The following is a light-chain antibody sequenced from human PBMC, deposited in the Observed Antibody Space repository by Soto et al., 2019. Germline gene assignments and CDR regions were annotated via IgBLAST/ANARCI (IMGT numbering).Light chain of an antibody. J-gene: IGKJ2*01. CDR3: QQYSSLPHT. CDR1: QTVTNRY. V-gene: IGKV3-20*01. Sequence: EILLTHSRGTLSLSLGARAALSGRASQTVTNRYFAWYQQRPGQAPRLLIYGASNRATGIPDRFSGSGSGTDFTLTISRLEPEDFVVYYCQQYSSLPHTFGQGTKVDIK. CDR2: GAS.